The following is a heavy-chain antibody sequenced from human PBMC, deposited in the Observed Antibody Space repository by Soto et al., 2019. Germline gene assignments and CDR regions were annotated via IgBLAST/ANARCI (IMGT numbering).Heavy chain of an antibody. CDR3: ARDGYLPFGCRSTSCYTGEDYYYCMDV. D-gene: IGHD2-2*02. CDR1: GYTFTSYG. Sequence: ASVKVSCKASGYTFTSYGISWVRQAPGQGLEWMGWISAYNGNTNYAQKLQGRVTMTTDTSTSTAYMELRSLRSDDTAVYYSARDGYLPFGCRSTSCYTGEDYYYCMDVWGQGTPVTVSS. J-gene: IGHJ6*02. CDR2: ISAYNGNT. V-gene: IGHV1-18*04.